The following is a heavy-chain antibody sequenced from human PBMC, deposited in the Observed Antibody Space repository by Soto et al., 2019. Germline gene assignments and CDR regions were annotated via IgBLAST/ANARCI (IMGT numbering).Heavy chain of an antibody. V-gene: IGHV3-33*06. J-gene: IGHJ4*02. CDR1: GFTFSLYG. CDR2: IWNDGSEK. D-gene: IGHD1-26*01. CDR3: AKSESGSYPYYFDY. Sequence: GGSLRLSCAASGFTFSLYGMHWVRQAPGKGLEWVAVIWNDGSEKNYADSVKGRFTLSRDNSKNTLYLQMNSLRAEDTAVYYCAKSESGSYPYYFDYWGQGTLVTVSS.